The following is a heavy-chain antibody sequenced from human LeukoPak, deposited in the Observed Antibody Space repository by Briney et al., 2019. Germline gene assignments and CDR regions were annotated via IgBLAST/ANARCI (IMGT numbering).Heavy chain of an antibody. J-gene: IGHJ3*02. CDR1: GYTFTSYG. CDR2: ISAYNGNT. V-gene: IGHV1-18*01. CDR3: ARDKRAMVRGVITDAFDI. Sequence: ASVKVSCKASGYTFTSYGISWVRQAPGQGLEWMGWISAYNGNTNYAQKLQGRVTMTTDTSTSTAYMELRSLRSDDTAVYYCARDKRAMVRGVITDAFDIWGQGTMVTVSS. D-gene: IGHD3-10*01.